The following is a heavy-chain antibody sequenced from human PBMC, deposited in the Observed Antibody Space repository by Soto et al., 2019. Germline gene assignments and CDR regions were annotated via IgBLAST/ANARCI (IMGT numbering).Heavy chain of an antibody. J-gene: IGHJ6*02. D-gene: IGHD6-25*01. Sequence: GSLRLSCAASGFTFSGFGMNWVRRAPGEGLEWVASITSSGSHVFYAESVRGRFTVSRDNANNSLYLQLQRLRAEDTGLYFCASGRTSAARSYGMDVWGHGTTVTVSS. CDR3: ASGRTSAARSYGMDV. CDR1: GFTFSGFG. CDR2: ITSSGSHV. V-gene: IGHV3-21*01.